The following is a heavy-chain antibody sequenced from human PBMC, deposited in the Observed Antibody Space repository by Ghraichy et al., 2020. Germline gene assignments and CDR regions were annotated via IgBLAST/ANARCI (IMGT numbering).Heavy chain of an antibody. V-gene: IGHV2-5*02. Sequence: SGPTLVKPTQTLTLTCTLSGFSVSKSGVGVGWIRQPPGKAPEWLALIYWDDDKRYSPSLKSRLSITTDTSKRQVVLMMTSMNPVDTATYFCAHRSSDSSGYSSRRDTFDIWGPGTVVTVSS. CDR3: AHRSSDSSGYSSRRDTFDI. CDR1: GFSVSKSGVG. J-gene: IGHJ3*02. CDR2: IYWDDDK. D-gene: IGHD3-22*01.